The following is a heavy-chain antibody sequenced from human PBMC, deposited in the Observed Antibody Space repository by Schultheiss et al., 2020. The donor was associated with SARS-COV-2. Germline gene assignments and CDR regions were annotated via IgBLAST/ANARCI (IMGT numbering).Heavy chain of an antibody. Sequence: GGSLRLSCVASGFTFDTYEMDWVRQAPGKGLEWVSYITSSGSTIHYADSVKGRFTISRDNAKNSLYLQLNSLRAEDTAVYYCARDFLGGGSDSFDLWGQGTLVTVSA. CDR2: ITSSGSTI. J-gene: IGHJ4*02. D-gene: IGHD3-16*01. V-gene: IGHV3-48*03. CDR1: GFTFDTYE. CDR3: ARDFLGGGSDSFDL.